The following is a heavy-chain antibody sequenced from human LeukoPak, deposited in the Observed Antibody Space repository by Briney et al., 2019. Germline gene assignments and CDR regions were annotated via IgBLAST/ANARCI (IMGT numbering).Heavy chain of an antibody. D-gene: IGHD3-22*01. J-gene: IGHJ4*02. CDR1: GYTFTTYA. Sequence: ASVKVSCKASGYTFTTYAMHWVRQAPGQRLEWMGWINAGNGNTKYSQKFQGRVTITRDTSASTAYMELSSLRSEDTAVYYCASSNTYYYDSSGYPLDYWGQGTLVTVSS. CDR3: ASSNTYYYDSSGYPLDY. CDR2: INAGNGNT. V-gene: IGHV1-3*01.